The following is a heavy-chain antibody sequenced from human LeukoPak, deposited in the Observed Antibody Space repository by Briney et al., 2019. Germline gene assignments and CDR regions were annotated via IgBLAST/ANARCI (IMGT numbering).Heavy chain of an antibody. D-gene: IGHD3-22*01. CDR3: ATGGGYYYDSSGYYSFDY. CDR2: ISYDGSNK. Sequence: GGSLRLSCAASGFTFSSYGMHWVRQAPGKGLELVAVISYDGSNKYYADSVKGRFTISRDNFKNTLYLQMNSLRAEDTAVYYCATGGGYYYDSSGYYSFDYWGQGTLVTVSS. V-gene: IGHV3-30*03. J-gene: IGHJ4*02. CDR1: GFTFSSYG.